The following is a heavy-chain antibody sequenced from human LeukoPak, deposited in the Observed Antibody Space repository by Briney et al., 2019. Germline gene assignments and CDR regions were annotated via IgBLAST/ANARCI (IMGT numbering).Heavy chain of an antibody. D-gene: IGHD2-2*01. CDR1: GFTFSDYY. Sequence: GGSLRLSCAASGFTFSDYYMSWIRQAPGKGLEWVSYISISGSTIYYADSVKGRFTISRDNAKNSLYLQMNSLRAEDTAVYYCASFYCSSTSCYCLDYWGQGTLVTVSS. V-gene: IGHV3-11*04. CDR3: ASFYCSSTSCYCLDY. CDR2: ISISGSTI. J-gene: IGHJ4*02.